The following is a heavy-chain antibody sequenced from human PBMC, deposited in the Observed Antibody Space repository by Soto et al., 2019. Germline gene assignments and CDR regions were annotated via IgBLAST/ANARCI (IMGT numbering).Heavy chain of an antibody. Sequence: GGSLRLSCAASGFDLSSNSMTWVRQAPGKGLEWVSGISATGDKTFYLDSVRGRFTVSRDIYKNILYLHMSSLRAEDTAVYYCTKWSGFGDAWGQGTLVTVSS. CDR1: GFDLSSNS. D-gene: IGHD3-10*01. J-gene: IGHJ5*02. V-gene: IGHV3-23*01. CDR2: ISATGDKT. CDR3: TKWSGFGDA.